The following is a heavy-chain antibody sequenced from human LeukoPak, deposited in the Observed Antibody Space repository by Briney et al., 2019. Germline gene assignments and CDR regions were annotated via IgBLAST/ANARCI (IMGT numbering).Heavy chain of an antibody. CDR2: ISWNSGSI. CDR3: AKALSPYCGGDCYPQHAFDI. V-gene: IGHV3-9*01. J-gene: IGHJ3*02. D-gene: IGHD2-21*02. CDR1: GFTFSSYW. Sequence: PGGSLRLSCAASGFTFSSYWMHWVRQAPGKGLEWVSGISWNSGSIGYADSVKGRFTISRDNAKNSLYLQMNSLRAEDTALYYCAKALSPYCGGDCYPQHAFDIWGQGTMVTVSS.